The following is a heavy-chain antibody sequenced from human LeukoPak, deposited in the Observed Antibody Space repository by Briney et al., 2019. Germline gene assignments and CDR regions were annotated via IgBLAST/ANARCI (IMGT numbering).Heavy chain of an antibody. CDR3: ATWISSTWSFEY. V-gene: IGHV3-53*01. CDR2: IYSSGAT. J-gene: IGHJ4*02. D-gene: IGHD6-13*01. CDR1: GFTVNTNY. Sequence: GGSLRLSCPASGFTVNTNYMSWVRQAPGKGLEWVAVIYSSGATYYTDSVRGRFTISRDNSKNTLYLQMNSLRADDTAVFFCATWISSTWSFEYWGQGTLVTVSS.